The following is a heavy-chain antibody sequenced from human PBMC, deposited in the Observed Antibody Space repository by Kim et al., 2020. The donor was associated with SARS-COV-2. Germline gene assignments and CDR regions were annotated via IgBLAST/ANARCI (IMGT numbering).Heavy chain of an antibody. CDR2: IYYSGST. V-gene: IGHV4-59*01. D-gene: IGHD3-16*02. J-gene: IGHJ3*02. CDR1: GGSISSYY. Sequence: SETLSLTCTVSGGSISSYYWSWIRQPPGKGLEWIGYIYYSGSTNYNPSLKSRVTISVDTSKNQFSLKLSSVTAADTAVYYCARVVITFGRVIVQPPDAFDIWGQGTMVTVSS. CDR3: ARVVITFGRVIVQPPDAFDI.